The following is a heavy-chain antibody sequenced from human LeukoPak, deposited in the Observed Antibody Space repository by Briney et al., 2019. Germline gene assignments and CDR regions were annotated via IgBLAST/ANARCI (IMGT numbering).Heavy chain of an antibody. D-gene: IGHD6-19*01. Sequence: HPGGSLRLSCAASGFTFSSSGMHWVRQAPGKGLEWVAVILYDGSNKYYAESVKGRFTISRDNSKNTLFLQMNSLRADDTAVYYCARTIAVAGPYYFDYWGQGTLVTVSS. CDR2: ILYDGSNK. CDR3: ARTIAVAGPYYFDY. J-gene: IGHJ4*02. V-gene: IGHV3-33*01. CDR1: GFTFSSSG.